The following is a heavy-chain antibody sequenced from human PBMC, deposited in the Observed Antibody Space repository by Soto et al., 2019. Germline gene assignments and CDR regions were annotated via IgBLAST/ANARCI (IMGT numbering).Heavy chain of an antibody. Sequence: TGGSLRLSCAASGFTFSSYAMSWVRQAPGKGLEWVSAISGSGGSTYYADSVKGRFTISRDNSKNTLYLQMNSLRAEDTAVYYCAKPLFWSGYYTTSHYYGMDVWGQGTTVTVSS. J-gene: IGHJ6*02. CDR1: GFTFSSYA. V-gene: IGHV3-23*01. D-gene: IGHD3-3*01. CDR3: AKPLFWSGYYTTSHYYGMDV. CDR2: ISGSGGST.